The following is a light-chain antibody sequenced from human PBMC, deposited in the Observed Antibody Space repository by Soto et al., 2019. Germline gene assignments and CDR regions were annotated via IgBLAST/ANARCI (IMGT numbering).Light chain of an antibody. Sequence: DIQMTQSPSTLSASVGDRVTITCRASQSISSWLAWYQHKPGKAPKLLIYKASSLESGVPSRFSGSGSGTEFTLTIFSLQPADFATYYCHQYNTYSSGTFGRGTKVEIK. J-gene: IGKJ1*01. CDR2: KAS. V-gene: IGKV1-5*03. CDR1: QSISSW. CDR3: HQYNTYSSGT.